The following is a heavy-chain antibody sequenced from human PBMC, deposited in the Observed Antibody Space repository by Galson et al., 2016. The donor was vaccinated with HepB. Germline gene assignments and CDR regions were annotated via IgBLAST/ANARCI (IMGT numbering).Heavy chain of an antibody. CDR3: ARDNCVNALCYTGWFDS. D-gene: IGHD2-8*01. CDR1: GFTFTSYS. CDR2: ISSTSSYI. Sequence: SLRLSCAASGFTFTSYSMFWVRQAPGKGLEWVSSISSTSSYIYYADSVRGRFTISRDNAKNSLFLQMNSPRVEDTAVYYWARDNCVNALCYTGWFDSWGQGTLVTVSA. V-gene: IGHV3-21*01. J-gene: IGHJ5*01.